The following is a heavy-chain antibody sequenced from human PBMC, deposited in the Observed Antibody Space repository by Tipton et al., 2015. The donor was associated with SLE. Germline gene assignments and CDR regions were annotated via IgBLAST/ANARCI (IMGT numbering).Heavy chain of an antibody. CDR3: AGELGDRDAFDI. D-gene: IGHD3-16*01. V-gene: IGHV3-30*04. J-gene: IGHJ3*02. Sequence: SLRLSCAASGFNFRTYALHWVRQAPGKGLEWVAVISYDGSNKYYADSVKGRFTISRDNSKNTLYVQMNSLRHEDTAVYYCAGELGDRDAFDIWGQGTMVTVSS. CDR1: GFNFRTYA. CDR2: ISYDGSNK.